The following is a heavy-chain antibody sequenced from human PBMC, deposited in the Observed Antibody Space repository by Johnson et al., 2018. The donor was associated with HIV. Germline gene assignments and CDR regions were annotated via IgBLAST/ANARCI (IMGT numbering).Heavy chain of an antibody. CDR3: AKDDSPSGGFDI. J-gene: IGHJ3*02. Sequence: EESGGGLVQPGGSLRLSCAASGFTVSSNYMSWVRQAPGKGRDWVSVIYSGGSTYYADSVKGRFTISRDNSKNTLYVQMNSLRVEDTAVYYCAKDDSPSGGFDIWGPGTVVTVSS. V-gene: IGHV3-66*01. D-gene: IGHD2-15*01. CDR1: GFTVSSNY. CDR2: IYSGGST.